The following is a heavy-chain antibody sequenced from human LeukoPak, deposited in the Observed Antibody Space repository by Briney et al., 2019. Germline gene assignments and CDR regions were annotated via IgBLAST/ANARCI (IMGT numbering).Heavy chain of an antibody. V-gene: IGHV3-30*18. CDR3: AKEAAWSSKGLEIDY. CDR1: GFTFSSYG. D-gene: IGHD4-11*01. CDR2: ISYDGSNK. Sequence: PGGSLRLSCAASGFTFSSYGMHWVRQDPGKGLEWVAVISYDGSNKYYADSVKGRFTISRDNSKNTLYLQMNSLRAEDTAVYYCAKEAAWSSKGLEIDYWGQGTLVTVSS. J-gene: IGHJ4*02.